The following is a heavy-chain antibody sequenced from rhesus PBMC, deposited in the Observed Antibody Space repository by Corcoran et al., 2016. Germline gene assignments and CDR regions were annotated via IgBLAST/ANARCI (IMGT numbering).Heavy chain of an antibody. CDR1: GFTFSDHY. CDR2: IRKKAKGGKT. Sequence: EMQLVESGGGLVQPGGSLRLSCAASGFTFSDHYMEWFRQAPGRGPEWVGFIRKKAKGGKTAYGAAGKGRFTISRDDSKNVTYLQMNSLKTEDTAVYYCTTYLLYSGSSDEYFEFWGQGALVTVSS. CDR3: TTYLLYSGSSDEYFEF. J-gene: IGHJ1*01. D-gene: IGHD6-25*01. V-gene: IGHV3-116*01.